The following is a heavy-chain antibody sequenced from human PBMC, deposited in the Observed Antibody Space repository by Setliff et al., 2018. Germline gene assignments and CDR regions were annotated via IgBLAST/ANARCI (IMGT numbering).Heavy chain of an antibody. Sequence: SETLSLTCTVSGGSISSYYWSWIRQPPGKGLEWIGYIYYSGSTNYNPSLKSRVTISVDTSKNQFSLKLSSVTAADTAVYYCASRRTGPGGWFDYWGQGTLVTVSS. V-gene: IGHV4-59*01. CDR1: GGSISSYY. J-gene: IGHJ5*01. CDR2: IYYSGST. D-gene: IGHD1-26*01. CDR3: ASRRTGPGGWFDY.